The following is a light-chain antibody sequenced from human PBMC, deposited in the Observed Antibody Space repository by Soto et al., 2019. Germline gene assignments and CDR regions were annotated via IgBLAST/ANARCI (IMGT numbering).Light chain of an antibody. Sequence: EIVLTQSPGTLSLSPGERATLSCSASQSVSSSYLAWYQQKPGQAPRLLIYGASSRATGIPDRFSGSGSGTDFTLTISSLQPEDFATYYCQQANSFPPCFGQGTRLEIK. V-gene: IGKV3-20*01. CDR2: GAS. CDR3: QQANSFPPC. CDR1: QSVSSSY. J-gene: IGKJ5*01.